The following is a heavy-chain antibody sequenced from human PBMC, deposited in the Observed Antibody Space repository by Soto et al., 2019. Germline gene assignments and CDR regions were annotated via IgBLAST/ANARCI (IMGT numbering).Heavy chain of an antibody. CDR3: ASGVVILRGPYYYYGMDV. D-gene: IGHD3-3*01. J-gene: IGHJ6*02. CDR2: IIPIFGTA. Sequence: QVQLVQSGAEVKKPGSSVKVSCKASGGTFSSYAISWVRQAPGQGLEWMGGIIPIFGTANYAQKFQGRVTITADEYTSTAYRELSSLRAEDTAVYYCASGVVILRGPYYYYGMDVWGQGTTVTVSS. CDR1: GGTFSSYA. V-gene: IGHV1-69*01.